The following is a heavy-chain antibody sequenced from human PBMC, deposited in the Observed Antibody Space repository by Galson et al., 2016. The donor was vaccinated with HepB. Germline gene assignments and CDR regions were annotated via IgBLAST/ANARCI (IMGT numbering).Heavy chain of an antibody. CDR2: TSAGNDDT. CDR1: GYTLNDFG. D-gene: IGHD6-13*01. CDR3: AREGWAAAGTFDN. V-gene: IGHV1-3*01. J-gene: IGHJ4*02. Sequence: SVKVSCKASGYTLNDFGIHWVRQAPGQRPEWMGWTSAGNDDTKYSQKFQGRLIVSRDTFANSAYLDLSSLRSEDTAVYYCAREGWAAAGTFDNWGQGTRVTVSS.